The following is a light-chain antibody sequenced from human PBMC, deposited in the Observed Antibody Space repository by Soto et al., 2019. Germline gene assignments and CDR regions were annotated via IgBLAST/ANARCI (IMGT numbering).Light chain of an antibody. CDR1: QAISNS. V-gene: IGKV1-27*01. J-gene: IGKJ5*01. Sequence: DIQMTQSPSSLSASMGDRVAITCRASQAISNSLAWYQQKPGKPPQLLIYDASTLQSGVPSPFSGSGSGTDFTLTISGLQPEDLATYYCQSYNTARPTFGQGTRLGIK. CDR2: DAS. CDR3: QSYNTARPT.